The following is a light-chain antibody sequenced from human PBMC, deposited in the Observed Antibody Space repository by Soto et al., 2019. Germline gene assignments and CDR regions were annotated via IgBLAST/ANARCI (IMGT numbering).Light chain of an antibody. CDR1: KLGDKY. CDR2: QDS. Sequence: SYELTQPPSVSVSPGQTASITCSGDKLGDKYACWYQQKPGQSPVLVIYQDSKRPSGIPERFSGSNSGNTATLTISGTQAMDEDDYYCQAWDSSTAANVFGTGTKVTVL. J-gene: IGLJ1*01. V-gene: IGLV3-1*01. CDR3: QAWDSSTAANV.